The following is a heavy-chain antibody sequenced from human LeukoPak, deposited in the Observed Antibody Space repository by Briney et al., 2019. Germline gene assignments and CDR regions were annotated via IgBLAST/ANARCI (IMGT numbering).Heavy chain of an antibody. J-gene: IGHJ4*02. D-gene: IGHD2-15*01. V-gene: IGHV3-30-3*01. CDR2: VTFDGSNK. Sequence: GGSLRLSCAASGFTFSNYAMHWVRQAPGKGLEWVSVVTFDGSNKYYIDSVQGRFTISRDNSKNTLYLQMNSLRAEDTAVYYCAKDRKVVVAAAVGDFDYWGQGTLVTVSS. CDR1: GFTFSNYA. CDR3: AKDRKVVVAAAVGDFDY.